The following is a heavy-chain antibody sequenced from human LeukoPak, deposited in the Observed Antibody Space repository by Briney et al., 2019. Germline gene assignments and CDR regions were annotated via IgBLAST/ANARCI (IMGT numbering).Heavy chain of an antibody. CDR3: ARVERGVISYDAFDM. J-gene: IGHJ3*02. D-gene: IGHD3-10*01. CDR1: GGSISSSNW. V-gene: IGHV4-4*02. CDR2: IYHSGST. Sequence: SEALSLTCAVSGGSISSSNWRCWVRQPPGNGLEWVGEIYHSGSTNYNPSLKSRVTISVDKSKNQFSLKLSSVTAADTAVYYCARVERGVISYDAFDMWGQGTMVTVSS.